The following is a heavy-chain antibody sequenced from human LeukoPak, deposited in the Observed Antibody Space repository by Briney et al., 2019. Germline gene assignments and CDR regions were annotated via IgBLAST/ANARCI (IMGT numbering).Heavy chain of an antibody. Sequence: GGSLRLSCAASGFTFSSYAMSWVRQAPGKGLEWVSAISGSGGSTYYADSVKGRFTISRDNSKNTLYLQMNSLRAEDTAVYYCAKGGYSSGWYGVGYWGQGTLVTVSS. CDR3: AKGGYSSGWYGVGY. J-gene: IGHJ4*02. CDR2: ISGSGGST. D-gene: IGHD6-19*01. CDR1: GFTFSSYA. V-gene: IGHV3-23*01.